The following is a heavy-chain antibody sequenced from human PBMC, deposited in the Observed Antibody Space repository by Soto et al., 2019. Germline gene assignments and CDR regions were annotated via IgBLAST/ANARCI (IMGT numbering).Heavy chain of an antibody. CDR1: GFTFSSYW. CDR3: ARDREYYDSSGYYFDY. V-gene: IGHV3-7*01. Sequence: PGGSLRLSCAASGFTFSSYWMSWVRQAPGKGLEWVANIKQDGSEEYYVDSVKGRFTISRDNAKNSLYLQMNSLRAEDTAVYYCARDREYYDSSGYYFDYWGQGTLVTVS. CDR2: IKQDGSEE. D-gene: IGHD3-22*01. J-gene: IGHJ4*02.